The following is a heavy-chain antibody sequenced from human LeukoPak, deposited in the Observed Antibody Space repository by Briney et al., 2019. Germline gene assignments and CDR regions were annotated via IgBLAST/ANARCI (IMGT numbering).Heavy chain of an antibody. CDR1: GGTFSSYA. CDR3: ARVKRYCSGGSCYPFDY. Sequence: ASVKVSCKASGGTFSSYAISWVRQAPGQGLEWMGGIIPIFGTANYAQKFQGRVTMTTDTSTSTAYMELRSLRPDDTAVYYCARVKRYCSGGSCYPFDYWGQGTLVTVSS. CDR2: IIPIFGTA. V-gene: IGHV1-69*05. D-gene: IGHD2-15*01. J-gene: IGHJ4*02.